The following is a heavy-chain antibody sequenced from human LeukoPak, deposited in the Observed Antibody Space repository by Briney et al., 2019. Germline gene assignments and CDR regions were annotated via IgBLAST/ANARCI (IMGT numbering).Heavy chain of an antibody. Sequence: PGGSLRLSCAASGFTITNHWMYWVRQAPGRGLVWVSRIKSDERSAAYADSVKGRFTISRDNAKNTLYLQMNSLRAEDTAVYYCARGRSIVPAAISYWGQGTLVTVSS. CDR1: GFTITNHW. CDR2: IKSDERSA. J-gene: IGHJ4*02. V-gene: IGHV3-74*03. D-gene: IGHD2-2*01. CDR3: ARGRSIVPAAISY.